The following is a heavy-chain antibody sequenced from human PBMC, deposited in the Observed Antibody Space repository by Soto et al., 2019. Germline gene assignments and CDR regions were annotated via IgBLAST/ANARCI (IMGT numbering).Heavy chain of an antibody. Sequence: GGSLRLSCAASGFTFSSYAMSWVRQAPGKGLEWVSAISGSGGSTYYADSVKGRFTISRDNSKNTLYLQMNSLRAEDTAVYYCAKESVAGSRAYYYYGMDVWGQGTTVTVSS. D-gene: IGHD6-19*01. J-gene: IGHJ6*02. CDR2: ISGSGGST. CDR1: GFTFSSYA. CDR3: AKESVAGSRAYYYYGMDV. V-gene: IGHV3-23*01.